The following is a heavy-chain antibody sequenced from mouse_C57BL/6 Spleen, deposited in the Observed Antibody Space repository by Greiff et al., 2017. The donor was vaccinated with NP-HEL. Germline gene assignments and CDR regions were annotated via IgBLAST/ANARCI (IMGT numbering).Heavy chain of an antibody. V-gene: IGHV1-55*01. CDR1: GYTFTSYW. D-gene: IGHD1-1*01. CDR2: IYPGSGST. J-gene: IGHJ4*01. CDR3: ARRITTVVATRAMDY. Sequence: QLQQPGAELVKPGASVKMSCKASGYTFTSYWITWVKQRPGQGLEWIGDIYPGSGSTNYNEKFKSKATLTVDTSSSTAYMQLSSLTSEDSAVYYCARRITTVVATRAMDYWGQGTSVTVSS.